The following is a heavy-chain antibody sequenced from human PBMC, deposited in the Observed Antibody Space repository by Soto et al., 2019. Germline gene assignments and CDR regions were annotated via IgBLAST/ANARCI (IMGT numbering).Heavy chain of an antibody. D-gene: IGHD4-17*01. CDR2: ISSSGSTI. CDR1: GFTFSDYY. Sequence: QVQLVESGGGLVKPGGSLRLSCAASGFTFSDYYMSWIRQAPGKGLEWVSYISSSGSTIYYADSVKGRFTISRDNAKNSLYLQMNSLRAEDTAVYYCARDPPIGDSHPPHWYFDLWGRGTLVTVSS. CDR3: ARDPPIGDSHPPHWYFDL. J-gene: IGHJ2*01. V-gene: IGHV3-11*01.